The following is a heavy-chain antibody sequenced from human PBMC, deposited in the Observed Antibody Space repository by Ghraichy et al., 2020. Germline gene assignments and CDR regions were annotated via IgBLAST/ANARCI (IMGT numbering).Heavy chain of an antibody. J-gene: IGHJ4*02. Sequence: GGSLRLSCAASGFTFSSYSMNWVRQAPGKGLEWVSSISSSSSYIYYTDSVKGRFTISRDNAKNSLYLQMNSLRAEDTAVYYCATTYYYGSGSYYIEYYFDYWGQGTLVTVSS. CDR1: GFTFSSYS. D-gene: IGHD3-10*01. CDR3: ATTYYYGSGSYYIEYYFDY. CDR2: ISSSSSYI. V-gene: IGHV3-21*01.